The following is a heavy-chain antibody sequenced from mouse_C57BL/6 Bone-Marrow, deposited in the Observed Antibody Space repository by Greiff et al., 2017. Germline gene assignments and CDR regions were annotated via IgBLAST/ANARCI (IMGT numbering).Heavy chain of an antibody. D-gene: IGHD2-2*01. CDR1: GYTFTDYY. V-gene: IGHV1-76*01. J-gene: IGHJ2*01. Sequence: QVQLQQSGAELVRPGASVKLSCKASGYTFTDYYINWVKQRPGQGLEWIARIYPGSGNTYYNEKFKGKATLTAEKSSSTAYMQLSSLTSEDSAVYFCAGQGYDPYYFDYWGQGTTLTVSS. CDR3: AGQGYDPYYFDY. CDR2: IYPGSGNT.